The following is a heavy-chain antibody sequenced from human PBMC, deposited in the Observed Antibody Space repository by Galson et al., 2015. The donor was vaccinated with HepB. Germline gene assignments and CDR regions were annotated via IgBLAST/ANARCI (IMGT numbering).Heavy chain of an antibody. CDR3: GIAAARAGASPGLLRDY. CDR1: GFTFSSYA. D-gene: IGHD6-13*01. CDR2: ISYDGSNK. V-gene: IGHV3-30*04. J-gene: IGHJ4*02. Sequence: SLRLSCAASGFTFSSYAMHWVRQAPGKGLEWVAVISYDGSNKYYADSVKGRFTISRDNSKNTLYLQMNSLRAEDTAVYYCGIAAARAGASPGLLRDYWGQGTLVTVSS.